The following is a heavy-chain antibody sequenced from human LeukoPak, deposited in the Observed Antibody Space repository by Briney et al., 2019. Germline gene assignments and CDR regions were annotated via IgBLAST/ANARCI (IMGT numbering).Heavy chain of an antibody. J-gene: IGHJ3*02. CDR3: ARLDYGDIGAFDI. CDR1: GGSISSYY. D-gene: IGHD4-17*01. V-gene: IGHV4-59*08. CDR2: IYYSGST. Sequence: PSETLSLTCTVSGGSISSYYWSWIRQPPGKGLEWIGYIYYSGSTNYNPSLKSRVTISVDTSKNQFSLKLSSVTAADTAVYYCARLDYGDIGAFDIWGQGTMVTVS.